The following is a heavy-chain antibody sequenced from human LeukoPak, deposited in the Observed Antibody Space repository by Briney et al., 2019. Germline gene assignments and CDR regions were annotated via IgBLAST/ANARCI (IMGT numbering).Heavy chain of an antibody. CDR2: IISRTDGGTI. Sequence: GGSLRLSCAVSGFTFSNAWMNWVRQAPGKGLEWVGRIISRTDGGTIDYAAPVKGRFTISRDDLKNTLYLQMNSLKIEDTAIYYCTTDHRLAYCGGDCYSWGQGTLVTVSS. D-gene: IGHD2-21*02. V-gene: IGHV3-15*07. CDR1: GFTFSNAW. J-gene: IGHJ5*02. CDR3: TTDHRLAYCGGDCYS.